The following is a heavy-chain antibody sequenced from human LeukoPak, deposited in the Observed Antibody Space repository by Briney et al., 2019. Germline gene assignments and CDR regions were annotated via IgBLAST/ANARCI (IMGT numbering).Heavy chain of an antibody. Sequence: SETLSLTCAVYGGSFSGYYWSWIRQPPGKGLEWIGEINHSGSTNYNPSLKSRVTISIDTSKNQFSLKLSSVTAADTAVYYCARTYSRFYYYYMDVWGKGTTVTVFS. J-gene: IGHJ6*03. CDR3: ARTYSRFYYYYMDV. D-gene: IGHD2-15*01. CDR1: GGSFSGYY. CDR2: INHSGST. V-gene: IGHV4-34*01.